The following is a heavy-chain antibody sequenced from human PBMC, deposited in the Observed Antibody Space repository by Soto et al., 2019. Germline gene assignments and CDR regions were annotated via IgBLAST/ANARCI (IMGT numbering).Heavy chain of an antibody. Sequence: SETLCLTCTVSGGSISSYYWSWIRQPAGKGLEWIGRIYTSGSTNYNPSLKSRVTMSVDTSKNQFSLKLSSVTAADTAVYYCARDTVVPAAIRETWPTYYYYSYGMDVWGQGTTVTVS. D-gene: IGHD2-2*02. CDR3: ARDTVVPAAIRETWPTYYYYSYGMDV. J-gene: IGHJ6*02. CDR2: IYTSGST. V-gene: IGHV4-4*07. CDR1: GGSISSYY.